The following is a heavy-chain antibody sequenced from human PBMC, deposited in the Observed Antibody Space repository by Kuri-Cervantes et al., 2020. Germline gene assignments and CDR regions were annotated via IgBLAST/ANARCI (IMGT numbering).Heavy chain of an antibody. CDR3: ARQVDGGSCDY. CDR2: IWYDGSNK. V-gene: IGHV3-33*08. D-gene: IGHD2-15*01. J-gene: IGHJ4*02. CDR1: GFTFSSYW. Sequence: GGSLRLSCAASGFTFSSYWMSWVRRAPGKGLEWVAVIWYDGSNKYYADSVKGRFTISRDNSKNTLYLQMNSLRAEDTAVYYCARQVDGGSCDYWGQGTLVTVSS.